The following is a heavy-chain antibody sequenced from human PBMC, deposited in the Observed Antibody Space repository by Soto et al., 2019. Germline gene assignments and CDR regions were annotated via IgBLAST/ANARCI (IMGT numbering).Heavy chain of an antibody. Sequence: ASVKVSCKTSGYSFTTYGLSWVRQAPGRGLEWVGWISGYNGNTNYAQKFQGTVILTTDTPTTTGYMEIKSLSSDDTAVYYCVRDTYYYHSSGPAPFEYPGQGTQVTVSS. CDR3: VRDTYYYHSSGPAPFEY. D-gene: IGHD3-22*01. CDR2: ISGYNGNT. V-gene: IGHV1-18*01. J-gene: IGHJ4*02. CDR1: GYSFTTYG.